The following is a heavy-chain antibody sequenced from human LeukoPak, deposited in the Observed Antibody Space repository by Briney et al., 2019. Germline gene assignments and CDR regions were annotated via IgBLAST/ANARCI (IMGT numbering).Heavy chain of an antibody. V-gene: IGHV3-21*01. CDR2: ISSSSSYI. CDR1: GFTFSSYS. J-gene: IGHJ3*02. Sequence: PGGSLRLSCAASGFTFSSYSMNWVRQAPGKGLEWVSSISSSSSYIYYADSVKGRFTISRGNAKNSLYLQMNSLRAEDTAVYYCARDGHYGSGSYQITDAFDIWGQGTMVTVSS. CDR3: ARDGHYGSGSYQITDAFDI. D-gene: IGHD3-10*01.